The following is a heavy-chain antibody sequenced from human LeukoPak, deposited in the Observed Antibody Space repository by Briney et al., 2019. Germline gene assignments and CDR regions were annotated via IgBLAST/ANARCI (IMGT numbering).Heavy chain of an antibody. D-gene: IGHD5-18*01. CDR2: IMTIFGTT. J-gene: IGHJ3*02. CDR3: ARIQYSYGYGLFDI. Sequence: PGGSLRLSCAASGGTFSSYGISWVRQAPGQGLEWMGGIMTIFGTTNYAQKLQGRVTITADESTSTAYMELSSLRSEDTAVYYCARIQYSYGYGLFDIWGQGTMVTVSS. CDR1: GGTFSSYG. V-gene: IGHV1-69*01.